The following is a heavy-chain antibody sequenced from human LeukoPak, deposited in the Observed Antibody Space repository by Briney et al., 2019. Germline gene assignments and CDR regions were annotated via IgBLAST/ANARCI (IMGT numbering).Heavy chain of an antibody. CDR2: TYRCGST. V-gene: IGHV4-38-2*01. D-gene: IGHD2-2*01. CDR1: GYFISSGYH. J-gene: IGHJ6*03. Sequence: PSETLSLTCAVSGYFISSGYHWGWIRRPPGKGLEWIATTYRCGSTYYNPSLKSRVTISVDTSKNQFSLSLSSVTAADTAVYYCARSVGYSCSGTTCFYMDVWGKGTAVIVSS. CDR3: ARSVGYSCSGTTCFYMDV.